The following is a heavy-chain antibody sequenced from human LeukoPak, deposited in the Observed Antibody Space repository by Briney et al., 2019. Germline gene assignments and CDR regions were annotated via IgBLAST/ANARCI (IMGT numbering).Heavy chain of an antibody. V-gene: IGHV3-74*01. CDR1: GFTFSNQW. CDR3: ARGSYYFESGS. CDR2: INGDGSST. J-gene: IGHJ5*02. D-gene: IGHD3-22*01. Sequence: GRSLRLSCEASGFTFSNQWMHWVRQVPGKGLVWVSRINGDGSSTSYADSVRGRFGIFRDNAKNTVSLHVNSLRVEDTAVYYCARGSYYFESGSWGQGTLVTVSS.